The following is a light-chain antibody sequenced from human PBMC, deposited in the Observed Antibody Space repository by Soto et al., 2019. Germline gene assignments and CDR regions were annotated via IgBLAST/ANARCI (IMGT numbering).Light chain of an antibody. V-gene: IGLV2-14*03. CDR1: SSDIGAYAS. J-gene: IGLJ1*01. CDR2: SVS. Sequence: QSVLTQPASVSGSPGQSITISCTGTSSDIGAYASVSWYQQHPDKAPKLIIYSVSHRSSGVSDRFSGSKSGNTASLTISGLHTEDEADYYCSSSTSSSPYVFGTGTKVTVL. CDR3: SSSTSSSPYV.